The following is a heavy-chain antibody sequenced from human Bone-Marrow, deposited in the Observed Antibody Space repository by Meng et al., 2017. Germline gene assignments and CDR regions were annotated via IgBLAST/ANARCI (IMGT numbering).Heavy chain of an antibody. CDR1: GYTLTGYY. J-gene: IGHJ3*02. Sequence: SVTVSCMASGYTLTGYYMHWVRQAPGQGREWMGWINPNSGGTNYAQKFQGRVTMTRDTSISTAYMELSRLSSDDTAVYYCARDLTDSMGGYGSKNHDAFDIWGQGTMVTVSS. CDR2: INPNSGGT. D-gene: IGHD3-3*02. V-gene: IGHV1-2*02. CDR3: ARDLTDSMGGYGSKNHDAFDI.